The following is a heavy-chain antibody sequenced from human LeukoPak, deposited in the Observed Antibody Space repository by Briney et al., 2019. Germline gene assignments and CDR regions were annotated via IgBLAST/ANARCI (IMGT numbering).Heavy chain of an antibody. CDR1: GGPISSYY. CDR2: IYTNGTT. CDR3: AREGIVDAFDI. J-gene: IGHJ3*02. D-gene: IGHD3-16*02. V-gene: IGHV4-4*07. Sequence: SETLSLTCTVSGGPISSYYWSWIRQPAGKGLELIGRIYTNGTTNYNPSLKSRVTISVDTSKNQFSLKLSSVTAADTAVYYCAREGIVDAFDIWGQGTVVTVSS.